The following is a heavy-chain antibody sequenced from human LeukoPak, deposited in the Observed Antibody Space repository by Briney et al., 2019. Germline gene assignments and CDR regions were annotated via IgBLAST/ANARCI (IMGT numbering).Heavy chain of an antibody. J-gene: IGHJ3*02. D-gene: IGHD1-26*01. Sequence: SETLSLTCTVSGGSISSYYWSWIRQPAGKGLEWIGRIYTSGSTNYNPSLKSRVTMSVDTSKNQFSLKLSSATAADTAVYYCARGGIVGATHGAFDIWGQGTMVTVSS. V-gene: IGHV4-4*07. CDR2: IYTSGST. CDR1: GGSISSYY. CDR3: ARGGIVGATHGAFDI.